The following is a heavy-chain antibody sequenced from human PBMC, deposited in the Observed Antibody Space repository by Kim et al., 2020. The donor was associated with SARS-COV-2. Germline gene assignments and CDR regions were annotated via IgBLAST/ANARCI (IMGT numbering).Heavy chain of an antibody. CDR1: GFTFGDYT. CDR2: IRRKAAGGTT. D-gene: IGHD3-3*01. J-gene: IGHJ4*02. Sequence: GGSLRLSCRGSGFTFGDYTMNWFRQAPGKGLEWVGYIRRKAAGGTTKYAASVRGRFSISRDDSESIAYLQMSSLETEDTAVYYCTRQRRETGVPTIQFGYWGQGTLVTVSS. CDR3: TRQRRETGVPTIQFGY. V-gene: IGHV3-49*03.